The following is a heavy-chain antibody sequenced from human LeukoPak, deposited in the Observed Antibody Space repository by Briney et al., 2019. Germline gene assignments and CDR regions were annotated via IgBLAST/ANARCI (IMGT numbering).Heavy chain of an antibody. V-gene: IGHV4-61*02. Sequence: PSETLSLTCTVSGGSISSGSYYWSWIRQPAGKGLEWIGRIYTSGSTNYNPSLKSRVTISVDTSKNQFSLKLSSVTAADTAVYYCAREEGYYGSGSYYRIRRSLDYWGQGTQVTVSS. CDR2: IYTSGST. J-gene: IGHJ4*02. CDR3: AREEGYYGSGSYYRIRRSLDY. CDR1: GGSISSGSYY. D-gene: IGHD3-10*01.